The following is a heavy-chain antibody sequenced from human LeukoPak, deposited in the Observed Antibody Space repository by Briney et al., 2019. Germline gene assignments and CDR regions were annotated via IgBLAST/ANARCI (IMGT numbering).Heavy chain of an antibody. V-gene: IGHV4-34*01. CDR1: GGSFSGYY. CDR2: INHSGST. D-gene: IGHD4-17*01. CDR3: ARVAADYGDLADY. J-gene: IGHJ4*02. Sequence: SETLSLTCAVYGGSFSGYYWSWIRQPPGKGLEWIGEINHSGSTNYNPSLKSRVTISVDTSKNQFSLKLSSVTAADKAVYYCARVAADYGDLADYWGQGTLVTVSS.